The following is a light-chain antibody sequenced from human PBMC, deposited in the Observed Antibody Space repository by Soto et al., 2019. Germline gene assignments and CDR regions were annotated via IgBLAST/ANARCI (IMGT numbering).Light chain of an antibody. CDR3: QQYDSYSWT. CDR2: KAS. V-gene: IGKV1-5*03. Sequence: DIQMTQSPSTLSASVGDRVTITCRACQSISSRLAWYQQKPGKVPKLLIYKASSLESGVPSRFSGSGSGTEFTLTISSLQPDDFATYYCQQYDSYSWTFGQGTKVEI. J-gene: IGKJ1*01. CDR1: QSISSR.